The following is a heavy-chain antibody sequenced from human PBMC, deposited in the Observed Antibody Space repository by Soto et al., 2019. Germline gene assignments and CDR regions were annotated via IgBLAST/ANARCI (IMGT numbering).Heavy chain of an antibody. CDR1: GGSISGYY. D-gene: IGHD6-19*01. CDR2: IHYSGTT. Sequence: QVQLQESGPGLMQPSETLSLTCNVSGGSISGYYWSWIRQSAGKGLEWIGRIHYSGTTAYSPSLRSRLTMSVDTSKNEFSLKVTSVTAADTAVYYCVRVGAVATNGGYFDYWGQGALVTVSA. V-gene: IGHV4-4*07. J-gene: IGHJ4*02. CDR3: VRVGAVATNGGYFDY.